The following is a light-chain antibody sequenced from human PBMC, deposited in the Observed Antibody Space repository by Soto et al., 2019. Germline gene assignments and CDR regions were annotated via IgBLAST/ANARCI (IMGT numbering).Light chain of an antibody. V-gene: IGKV1-39*01. CDR3: QQTFSPPYT. Sequence: DIQMTQSLSSLSASVGDTVTITCRASQSISNSLSWYQQKPGKAPKFLIYGASPLQRGVPSRFSGSGSGTDFPLNISSLQPEDVATYYCQQTFSPPYTFGQGTKLEIK. CDR1: QSISNS. J-gene: IGKJ2*01. CDR2: GAS.